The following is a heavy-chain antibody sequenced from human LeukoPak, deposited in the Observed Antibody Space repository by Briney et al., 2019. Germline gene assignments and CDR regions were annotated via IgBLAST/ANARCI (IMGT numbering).Heavy chain of an antibody. D-gene: IGHD1-26*01. CDR2: INAGNGNI. V-gene: IGHV1-3*01. Sequence: ASVKVSCKASGYTFTSYAIHWVRQAPGQRLEWMGRINAGNGNIIYSQNFQGRVTITRDTSASAAYMEMSSLKFDDTAVYYCALGAYDYWGQGTLVTVST. CDR3: ALGAYDY. J-gene: IGHJ4*02. CDR1: GYTFTSYA.